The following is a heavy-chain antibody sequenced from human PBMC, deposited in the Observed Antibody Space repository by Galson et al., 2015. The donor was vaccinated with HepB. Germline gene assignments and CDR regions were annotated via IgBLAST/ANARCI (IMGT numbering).Heavy chain of an antibody. D-gene: IGHD4-17*01. V-gene: IGHV3-30*18. J-gene: IGHJ4*02. CDR3: AKGGAQPDY. CDR1: GFTFSSYG. CDR2: ISYDGDNK. Sequence: SLRLSCAASGFTFSSYGMHWVRQAPGKGLEWVAVISYDGDNKYYADSVKGRFTISRDNSKNTLYLQMNSLRAEDTAVYYCAKGGAQPDYWGQGTLVTVSS.